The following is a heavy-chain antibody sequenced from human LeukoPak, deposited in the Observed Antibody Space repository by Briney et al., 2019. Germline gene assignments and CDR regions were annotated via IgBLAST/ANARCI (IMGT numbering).Heavy chain of an antibody. CDR1: GYTFTSYG. Sequence: ASVKVSCKASGYTFTSYGISWVRQAPGQGLEWMGWISAYNGNTNYAQTLQGRVTMTTDTSTSTAYMELRSLRSDDTAVYYCARDSSDFWPEGWFDPWGQGTLVTVSS. CDR2: ISAYNGNT. CDR3: ARDSSDFWPEGWFDP. D-gene: IGHD3-3*01. V-gene: IGHV1-18*01. J-gene: IGHJ5*02.